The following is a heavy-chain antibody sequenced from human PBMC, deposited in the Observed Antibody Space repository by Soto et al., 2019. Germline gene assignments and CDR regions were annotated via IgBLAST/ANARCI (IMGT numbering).Heavy chain of an antibody. V-gene: IGHV3-23*01. CDR1: GFTFSSYA. CDR2: ISGSGGST. CDR3: AKDSSLDPYFDY. J-gene: IGHJ4*02. Sequence: PXGSLRLSCSASGFTFSSYAMSWVRQAPGKGLEWVSAISGSGGSTYYADSVKGRFTISRDNSKNTLYLQMNSLRAEDTAVYYCAKDSSLDPYFDYWGQGPLVTVSS. D-gene: IGHD6-13*01.